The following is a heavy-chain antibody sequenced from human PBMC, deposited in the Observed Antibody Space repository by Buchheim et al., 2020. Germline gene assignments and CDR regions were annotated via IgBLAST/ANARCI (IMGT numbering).Heavy chain of an antibody. Sequence: EVQLVESGGGLVQPGGSLRLSCAASGFSFSISWMHWVRQAPGKGLVWVSRINSDGSGTIYADSVKGRFTISRDNAKNTLFLQMNSLRAEDTAIYYCTRDSTSGSYDYWGQGTL. D-gene: IGHD3-10*01. J-gene: IGHJ4*02. CDR1: GFSFSISW. CDR2: INSDGSGT. CDR3: TRDSTSGSYDY. V-gene: IGHV3-74*01.